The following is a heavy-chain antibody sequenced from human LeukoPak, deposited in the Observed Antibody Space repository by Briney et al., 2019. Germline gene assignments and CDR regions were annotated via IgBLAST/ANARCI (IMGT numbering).Heavy chain of an antibody. CDR2: ISAYNGQT. CDR3: AREATYCGGVCYPLDF. CDR1: GYTFTGYY. D-gene: IGHD2-21*02. J-gene: IGHJ4*02. Sequence: ASVKVSCKASGYTFTGYYMHWVRQATGQGLEWMGWISAYNGQTKNAEKLQDRVTLTADASTNTVYMEVRNLRADDTAVYFCAREATYCGGVCYPLDFWGQGTLVTVSA. V-gene: IGHV1-18*04.